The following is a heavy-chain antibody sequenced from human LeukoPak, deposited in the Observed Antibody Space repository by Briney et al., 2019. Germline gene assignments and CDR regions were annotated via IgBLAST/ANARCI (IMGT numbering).Heavy chain of an antibody. D-gene: IGHD3-10*01. V-gene: IGHV1-18*01. CDR3: ARVVTGYGSGSYFLDY. Sequence: ASVKVSCKAPGYTFTSYGISWVRQAPGQGLEWMGWISAYNGNTNYAQKLQGRVTMTTDTSTSTAYMELRSLRSDDTAVYYCARVVTGYGSGSYFLDYWGQGTLVTVSS. CDR2: ISAYNGNT. CDR1: GYTFTSYG. J-gene: IGHJ4*02.